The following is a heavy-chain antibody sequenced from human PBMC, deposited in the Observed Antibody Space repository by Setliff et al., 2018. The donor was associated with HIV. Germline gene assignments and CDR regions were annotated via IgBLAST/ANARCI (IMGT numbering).Heavy chain of an antibody. CDR2: IYYSGST. CDR1: GDPIFIGGYY. CDR3: ARVVGYYDSSGYPNYYYYYMDV. J-gene: IGHJ6*03. V-gene: IGHV4-39*01. D-gene: IGHD3-22*01. Sequence: PSETLSLTCTASGDPIFIGGYYWSWIRQPPGKGLEWIGTIYYSGSTYYNPSLKSRVTISVDTSKNQFSLKLSSVTAADTAVHYCARVVGYYDSSGYPNYYYYYMDVWGKGTTVTVSS.